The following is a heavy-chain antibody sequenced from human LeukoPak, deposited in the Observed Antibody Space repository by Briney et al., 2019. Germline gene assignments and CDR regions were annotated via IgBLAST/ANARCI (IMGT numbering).Heavy chain of an antibody. CDR3: ANGRAVAGKGYFDY. V-gene: IGHV4-4*07. J-gene: IGHJ4*02. CDR1: GGSISSYY. D-gene: IGHD6-19*01. CDR2: IYTSGST. Sequence: SETLSLTCTVSGGSISSYYWSWIRQPAGKGLEWIGRIYTSGSTNYNPSLKSRVTMSVDTSKNQFSLKLSFVTAADAAVYYCANGRAVAGKGYFDYWGQGTLVTVSS.